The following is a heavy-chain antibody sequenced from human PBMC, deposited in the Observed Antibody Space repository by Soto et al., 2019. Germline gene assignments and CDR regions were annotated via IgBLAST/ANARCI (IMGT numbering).Heavy chain of an antibody. CDR1: GFTFSSFW. V-gene: IGHV3-7*01. J-gene: IGHJ4*02. CDR3: ARDLGAAAGRPTRSFDY. CDR2: IYQDGSEK. D-gene: IGHD6-13*01. Sequence: GGSLRLSCAASGFTFSSFWMTWVRQAPGKGLEWVANIYQDGSEKYYLDSVKGRFTSSRDNAKNSLFLQMNSLRAEDTAVYYCARDLGAAAGRPTRSFDYWGQGTLVTVSS.